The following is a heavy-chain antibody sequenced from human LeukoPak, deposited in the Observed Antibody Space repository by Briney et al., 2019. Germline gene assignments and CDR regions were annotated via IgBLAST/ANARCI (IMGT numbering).Heavy chain of an antibody. CDR2: IYYSGST. D-gene: IGHD1-26*01. CDR1: GGSISSYY. CDR3: ARARELRDSDAFDI. J-gene: IGHJ3*02. V-gene: IGHV4-59*01. Sequence: SETLSLTCTVSGGSISSYYRSWIRQPPGKGLEWIGYIYYSGSTNYNPSLKSRVTISVDTSKNQFSLKLSSVTAADTAVYYCARARELRDSDAFDIWGQGTMVTVSS.